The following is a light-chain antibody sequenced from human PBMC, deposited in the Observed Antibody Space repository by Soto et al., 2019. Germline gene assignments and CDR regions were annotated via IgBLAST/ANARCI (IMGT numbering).Light chain of an antibody. CDR1: QGISSY. CDR3: QQYYSYPRT. CDR2: AAS. Sequence: AIRMTQSPSSLSASTGDRVTLTCRASQGISSYLAWYQQKPGKAPKLLIYAASTLQSGVPSRFSGSGSGTDFTLTISCLQSEDCATYGSQQYYSYPRTFGQGTKVEIK. V-gene: IGKV1-8*01. J-gene: IGKJ1*01.